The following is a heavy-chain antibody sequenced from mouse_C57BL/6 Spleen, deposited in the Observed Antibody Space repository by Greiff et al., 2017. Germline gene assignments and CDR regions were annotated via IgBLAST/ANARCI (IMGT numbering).Heavy chain of an antibody. D-gene: IGHD2-10*01. J-gene: IGHJ4*01. Sequence: QVQLQQPGAELVKPGASVKMSCKASGYTFTSYWITWVKQRPGQGLEWIGDIYPGSGSTNYNEKFKSKATLTGDTSSSTAYMQLSSLTSVDSAVYYCAKPYYGNYYAMDYWGQGTSVTVSS. CDR1: GYTFTSYW. CDR3: AKPYYGNYYAMDY. CDR2: IYPGSGST. V-gene: IGHV1-55*01.